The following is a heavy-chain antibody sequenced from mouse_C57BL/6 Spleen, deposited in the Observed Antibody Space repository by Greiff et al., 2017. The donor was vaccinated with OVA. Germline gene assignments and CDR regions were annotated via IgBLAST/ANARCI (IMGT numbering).Heavy chain of an antibody. CDR1: GYTFTSYG. CDR2: IYPRSGNT. J-gene: IGHJ2*01. D-gene: IGHD2-4*01. V-gene: IGHV1-81*01. CDR3: ARKGYDYDARGDYFDY. Sequence: VQLQQSGAELARPGASVKLSCKASGYTFTSYGISWVKQRTGQGLEWIGEIYPRSGNTYYNEKFKGKATLTADKSSSTAYMALRSLTSEDSAVYFCARKGYDYDARGDYFDYWGQGTTLTVSS.